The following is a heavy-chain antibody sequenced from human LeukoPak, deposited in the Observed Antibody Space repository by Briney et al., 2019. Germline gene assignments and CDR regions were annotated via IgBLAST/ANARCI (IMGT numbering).Heavy chain of an antibody. CDR1: GGSFSGYY. CDR3: ARGRRTMVRGVIITNVKNRNWFDP. V-gene: IGHV4-34*01. Sequence: NPSETLSLTCAVYGGSFSGYYWSWIRQPPGKGLEWIGEINHSGSTNYNPSPKSRVTISVDTSKNQFSLKLSSVTAADTAVYYCARGRRTMVRGVIITNVKNRNWFDPWGQGTLVTVSS. CDR2: INHSGST. D-gene: IGHD3-10*01. J-gene: IGHJ5*02.